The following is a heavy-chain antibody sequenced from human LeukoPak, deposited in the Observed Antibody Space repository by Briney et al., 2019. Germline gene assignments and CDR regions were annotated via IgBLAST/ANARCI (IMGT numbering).Heavy chain of an antibody. Sequence: KTSETLSLTCTVSGGSISNYHWSWIRQPAGKGLEWIGQIHTSGSTNYNPPLKSRVTMSIDTTEDQVSLTIRSVTAADMAFYYCARRDISSGWSFDYWGQGTLVTVSS. CDR3: ARRDISSGWSFDY. CDR1: GGSISNYH. D-gene: IGHD6-19*01. CDR2: IHTSGST. V-gene: IGHV4-4*07. J-gene: IGHJ4*02.